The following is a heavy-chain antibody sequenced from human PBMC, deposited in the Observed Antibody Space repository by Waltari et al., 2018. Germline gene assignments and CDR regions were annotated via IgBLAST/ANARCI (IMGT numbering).Heavy chain of an antibody. D-gene: IGHD2-2*01. CDR3: AREVVPAAKIVVNWFDP. CDR2: ITTNTENP. V-gene: IGHV7-4-1*02. J-gene: IGHJ5*02. CDR1: GYSFTNYA. Sequence: QVQLVQSGSAWKKPGASGKVSCKAYGYSFTNYAINWVRQAPGQGLELMGWITTNTENPTYTQGFTRRFVFSLDTSVSTAYLQINDLKAEDTAIYYCAREVVPAAKIVVNWFDPWGQGTQVTVSS.